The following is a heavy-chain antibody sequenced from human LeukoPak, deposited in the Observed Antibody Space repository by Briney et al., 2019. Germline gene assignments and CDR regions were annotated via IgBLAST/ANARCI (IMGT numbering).Heavy chain of an antibody. CDR2: IYYSGST. J-gene: IGHJ5*02. Sequence: SQTLSLTCTVSGGSISSSGYYWSWIRQHPGKGLEWIGYIYYSGSTYYNPSLKSRVTISVDTSKNQFSLKLSSVTAADTAVYYCARIGVQVGGIVVVPAATRRGWFDPWGQGTLVTVSS. V-gene: IGHV4-31*03. D-gene: IGHD2-2*01. CDR1: GGSISSSGYY. CDR3: ARIGVQVGGIVVVPAATRRGWFDP.